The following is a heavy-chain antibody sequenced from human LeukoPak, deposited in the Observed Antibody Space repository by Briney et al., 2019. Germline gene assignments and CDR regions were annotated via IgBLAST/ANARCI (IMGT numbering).Heavy chain of an antibody. Sequence: PSETLSLTCTVSGGSIGSGGYYWSWIRQHPGKGLEWIGYIYYSGSTYYNPSLKSRVTISVDTSKNQFSLKLSSVTAADTAVYYCASYKKDYGDYVYWFDPWGQGTLVTVSS. CDR1: GGSIGSGGYY. D-gene: IGHD4-17*01. CDR3: ASYKKDYGDYVYWFDP. J-gene: IGHJ5*02. CDR2: IYYSGST. V-gene: IGHV4-31*03.